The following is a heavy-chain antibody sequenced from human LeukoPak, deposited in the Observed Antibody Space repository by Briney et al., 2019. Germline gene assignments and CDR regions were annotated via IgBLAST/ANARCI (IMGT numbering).Heavy chain of an antibody. V-gene: IGHV3-20*04. CDR2: INWNGGST. CDR1: GFTFDDYG. CDR3: ARVVYYDSSGYKGQFDY. D-gene: IGHD3-22*01. J-gene: IGHJ4*02. Sequence: GGSLRLSCAASGFTFDDYGMSWVRQAPGKGLEWVSGINWNGGSTSYADSVKGRFTISRDNAKNSLYLQMNSLSAEDTALYYCARVVYYDSSGYKGQFDYWGQGTLVTVSS.